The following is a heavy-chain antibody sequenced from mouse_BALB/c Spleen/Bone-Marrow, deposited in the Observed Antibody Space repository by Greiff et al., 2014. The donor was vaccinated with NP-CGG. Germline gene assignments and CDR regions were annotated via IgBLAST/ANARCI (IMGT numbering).Heavy chain of an antibody. CDR2: VSPGDGDT. Sequence: VQLQQSGAELVRPGSSVKISCKASGYAFSTYWMNWVKQRPGQGLEWIGQVSPGDGDTNYNGKFRGKATLTADKSSSTAYIQRSGLTSEDSAVYFRARVYYGNLDHWGQGTTLTVSS. V-gene: IGHV1-80*01. CDR1: GYAFSTYW. J-gene: IGHJ2*01. D-gene: IGHD2-1*01. CDR3: ARVYYGNLDH.